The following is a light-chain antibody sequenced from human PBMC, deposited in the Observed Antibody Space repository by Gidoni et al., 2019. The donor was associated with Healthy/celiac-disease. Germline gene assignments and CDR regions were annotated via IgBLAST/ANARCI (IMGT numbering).Light chain of an antibody. Sequence: EIVLTQSPGTLSLSPGEIATLSCRASQSVSSSYLAWYQQKPGQAPRLLIYCASSRATGIPDRFSGSGSETDFTLTISRLEPEDFAVYYCQQYGSSPRTFXQXTKLEIK. CDR2: CAS. J-gene: IGKJ2*01. CDR1: QSVSSSY. CDR3: QQYGSSPRT. V-gene: IGKV3-20*01.